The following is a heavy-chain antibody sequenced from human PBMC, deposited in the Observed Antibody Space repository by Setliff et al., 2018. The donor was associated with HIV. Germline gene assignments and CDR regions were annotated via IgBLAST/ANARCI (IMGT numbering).Heavy chain of an antibody. J-gene: IGHJ4*02. Sequence: SETLSLTCAVYGGSFSGYWSWIRQSPGKGLEWLGEINHSGNTHYGPSLKSRLTISIDTSKKQFSLKLTSVTAADAAIYYCVASSSWSCRLNHWGQGTLVTVSS. D-gene: IGHD2-2*01. CDR2: INHSGNT. V-gene: IGHV4-34*01. CDR1: GGSFSGY. CDR3: VASSSWSCRLNH.